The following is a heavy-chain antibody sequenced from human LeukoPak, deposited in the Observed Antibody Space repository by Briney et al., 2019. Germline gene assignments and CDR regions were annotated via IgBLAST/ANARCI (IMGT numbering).Heavy chain of an antibody. D-gene: IGHD3-3*01. V-gene: IGHV4-38-2*02. J-gene: IGHJ2*01. CDR1: GYSISSGYY. Sequence: SETLSLTCTVSGYSISSGYYWGWIRQPPGKGLEWIGSIYHSGSTYYNPSLKSRVTISVDTSKNQFSLKLSSVTAADTAVYYCARDQTDYDFWSGSPGYFDLWGRGTLVTVSS. CDR2: IYHSGST. CDR3: ARDQTDYDFWSGSPGYFDL.